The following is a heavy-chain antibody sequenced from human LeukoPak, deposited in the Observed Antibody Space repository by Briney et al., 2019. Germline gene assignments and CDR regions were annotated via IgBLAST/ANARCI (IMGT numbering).Heavy chain of an antibody. CDR2: IHPDGTAQ. J-gene: IGHJ1*01. Sequence: GGSLRLSCVASGFTFRTYWMSWVRQSPGKGLEWVANIHPDGTAQFHVDSVKGRFIISRDNAKNSLFLQMNSLRDEDMAVYYCAAGGSIGGFFPNWGQGTLVTVSS. D-gene: IGHD3-3*01. CDR3: AAGGSIGGFFPN. V-gene: IGHV3-7*01. CDR1: GFTFRTYW.